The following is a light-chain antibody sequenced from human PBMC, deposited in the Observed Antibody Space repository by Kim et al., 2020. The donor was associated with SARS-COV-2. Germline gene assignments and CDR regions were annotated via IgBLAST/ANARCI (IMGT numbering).Light chain of an antibody. CDR1: SDINVGTYR. CDR2: YKSDSDK. Sequence: QPVLTQPSSLSASPGASASLTCTLRSDINVGTYRMYWYQQKKPGSPPQYLLTYKSDSDKHQGSGVPSRFSGSKDVSANAGILLISGLRSEDEADYYCMIWHSNTWEFGGGTKLTVL. V-gene: IGLV5-45*03. J-gene: IGLJ3*02. CDR3: MIWHSNTWE.